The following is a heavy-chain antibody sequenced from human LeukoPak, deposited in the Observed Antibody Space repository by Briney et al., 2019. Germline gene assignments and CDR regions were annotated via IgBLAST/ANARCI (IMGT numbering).Heavy chain of an antibody. D-gene: IGHD2-15*01. V-gene: IGHV1-2*02. CDR3: ATAPLYCSGGSCYSPHHDY. J-gene: IGHJ4*02. CDR1: GYTFTGYY. Sequence: ASVKVSCKASGYTFTGYYMHWVRQAPGQGLEWMGWINPNSGGTNYAQKFQGRVTMTEDTSTDTAYMELSSLRSEDTAVYYCATAPLYCSGGSCYSPHHDYWGQGTLVTVSS. CDR2: INPNSGGT.